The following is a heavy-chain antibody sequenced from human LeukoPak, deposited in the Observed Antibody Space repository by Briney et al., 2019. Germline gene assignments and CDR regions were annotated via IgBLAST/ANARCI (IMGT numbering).Heavy chain of an antibody. D-gene: IGHD1-26*01. CDR1: GDSVSSISAS. CDR2: TYYRSSWSY. V-gene: IGHV6-1*01. CDR3: ARGLLGADDY. J-gene: IGHJ4*02. Sequence: SQTLSLTCAISGDSVSSISASWNWVRQSPSRGLEWLGRTYYRSSWSYEYAPSVKSRLTINADTSKNHFSLQLNSVTPEDTAVYYCARGLLGADDYWGQGIPVTVSS.